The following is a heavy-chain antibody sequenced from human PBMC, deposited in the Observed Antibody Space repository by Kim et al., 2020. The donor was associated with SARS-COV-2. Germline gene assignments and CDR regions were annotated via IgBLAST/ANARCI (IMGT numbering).Heavy chain of an antibody. Sequence: GGSLRLSCSASGFTFSSYGMHWVRQAPGKGLEYVSAISSNGGSTYYAYAVKGRFTISIYNANNTLYLQMSSLRAETKAVDYCLKASIAADWGERNLVTV. CDR3: LKASIAAD. CDR1: GFTFSSYG. J-gene: IGHJ1*01. D-gene: IGHD6-13*01. CDR2: ISSNGGST. V-gene: IGHV3-64D*09.